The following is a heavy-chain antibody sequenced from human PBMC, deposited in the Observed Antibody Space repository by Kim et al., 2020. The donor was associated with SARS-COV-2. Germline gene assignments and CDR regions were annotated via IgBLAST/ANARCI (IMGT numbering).Heavy chain of an antibody. Sequence: GGSLRLSCAASGFTFSNYAMSWVRQAPGKGLEWVSVIGGSSVTIYYADSVKGRFTISRDNSKNTLYLQMNSLRAEDTAVYYCAQRVAALGYFDYWGQGTLVTVPS. V-gene: IGHV3-23*01. D-gene: IGHD1-26*01. CDR1: GFTFSNYA. J-gene: IGHJ4*02. CDR3: AQRVAALGYFDY. CDR2: IGGSSVTI.